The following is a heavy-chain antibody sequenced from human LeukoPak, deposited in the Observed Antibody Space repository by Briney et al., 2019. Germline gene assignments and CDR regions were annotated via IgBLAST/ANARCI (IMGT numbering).Heavy chain of an antibody. CDR3: ARRLSGLSYYYYYYGMDV. CDR2: ISAYNGNT. V-gene: IGHV1-18*01. CDR1: GYTFTSYG. Sequence: GASVKVSCKASGYTFTSYGISWVRQAPGQGLEWMGWISAYNGNTNYAQKLQGRVTMTTDTSTSTAYMELRSLRSDDTAVYYCARRLSGLSYYYYYYGMDVWGQRTTVTVSS. D-gene: IGHD3-9*01. J-gene: IGHJ6*02.